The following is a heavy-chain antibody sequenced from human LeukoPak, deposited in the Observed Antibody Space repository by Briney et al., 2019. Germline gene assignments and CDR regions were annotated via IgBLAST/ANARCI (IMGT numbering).Heavy chain of an antibody. CDR3: ARGGAARRSRRWFDP. V-gene: IGHV1-69*05. Sequence: GASVKVSCKASGGTFSSYAISWVRQAPGQGLEWRGGIIPIFGTANYAQKFQGRVTITTDESTSTAYMELSSLRSEDTAVYYCARGGAARRSRRWFDPWGQGTLVTVSS. CDR2: IIPIFGTA. J-gene: IGHJ5*02. CDR1: GGTFSSYA. D-gene: IGHD6-6*01.